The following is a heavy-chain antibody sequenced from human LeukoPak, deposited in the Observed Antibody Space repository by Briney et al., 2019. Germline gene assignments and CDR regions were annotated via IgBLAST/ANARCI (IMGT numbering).Heavy chain of an antibody. CDR1: GFTFSSYG. CDR2: MSGSGGRT. J-gene: IGHJ4*02. CDR3: AKDRSIYELRVSTLEY. D-gene: IGHD5/OR15-5a*01. Sequence: PGGSLRLSCAASGFTFSSYGMSWVRQAPGKGLEWVSSMSGSGGRTYYADSVKGRFTISRDNSKNTLYLQMNSLRSEDTAVYYCAKDRSIYELRVSTLEYWGQGTLVTVSS. V-gene: IGHV3-23*01.